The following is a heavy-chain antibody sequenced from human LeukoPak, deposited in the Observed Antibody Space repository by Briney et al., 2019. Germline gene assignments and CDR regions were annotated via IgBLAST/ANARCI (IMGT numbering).Heavy chain of an antibody. CDR1: GFTFNNYA. CDR3: AKDFRAGSEDAFDI. V-gene: IGHV3-23*01. J-gene: IGHJ3*02. D-gene: IGHD3-10*01. CDR2: ISGYGGST. Sequence: GGSLRLSCAASGFTFNNYAMSWVRQAPGKGLEWVSTISGYGGSTYHADSVKGRFTISRDNSKNTLYLQMNSLRAEDTAVYYCAKDFRAGSEDAFDIWGQGTMVTVSS.